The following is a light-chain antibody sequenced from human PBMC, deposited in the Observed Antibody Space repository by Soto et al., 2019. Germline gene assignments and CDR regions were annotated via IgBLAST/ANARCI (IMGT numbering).Light chain of an antibody. V-gene: IGLV2-23*01. CDR1: SSDVGNYNL. J-gene: IGLJ2*01. CDR2: EGG. CDR3: CSCALGSKLI. Sequence: QSVLTQPAYVSGSPGQSITISCTGTSSDVGNYNLVSWYQQYPGKAPKLMIYEGGKRPSGVSNRVSGSKSGNTASLTISGLQAEDEADYYCCSCALGSKLIFGGGTKLTVL.